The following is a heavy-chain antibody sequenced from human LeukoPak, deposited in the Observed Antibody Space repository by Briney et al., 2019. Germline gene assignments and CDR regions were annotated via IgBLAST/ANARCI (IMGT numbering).Heavy chain of an antibody. Sequence: PSETLSLTCTVSGGSISSYYWSWIRQPPGKGLEWIGYIYYSGSTNYNPSLKSRVTISVDTSKNQFSLKLSSVTAADTAVYYCAREDSSGWYGFRRFNWFDPWGQGTLVTVSS. CDR2: IYYSGST. J-gene: IGHJ5*02. V-gene: IGHV4-59*12. D-gene: IGHD6-19*01. CDR3: AREDSSGWYGFRRFNWFDP. CDR1: GGSISSYY.